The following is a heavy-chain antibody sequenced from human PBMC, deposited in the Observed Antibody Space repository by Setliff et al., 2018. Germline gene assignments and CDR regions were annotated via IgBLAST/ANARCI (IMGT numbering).Heavy chain of an antibody. CDR3: ARKGISALSGAFDM. Sequence: LTCTVSGGSISNYYWSWIRQPAGRGLEWIGRIYTSGSTNYNPSLKSRVTMSVDTSKNQFSLRLSSVTAADTAVYYCARKGISALSGAFDMWGQGTMVTVSS. CDR1: GGSISNYY. J-gene: IGHJ3*02. CDR2: IYTSGST. V-gene: IGHV4-4*07. D-gene: IGHD1-26*01.